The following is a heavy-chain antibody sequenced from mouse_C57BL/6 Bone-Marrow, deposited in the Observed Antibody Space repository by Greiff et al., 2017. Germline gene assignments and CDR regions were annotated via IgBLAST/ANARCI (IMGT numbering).Heavy chain of an antibody. CDR1: GYTFTDYY. V-gene: IGHV1-76*01. CDR2: IFPGSGNT. D-gene: IGHD4-1*01. Sequence: QVQLQQSGAELVRPGASVKLSCKASGYTFTDYYINWVKQRPGQGLELIARIFPGSGNTYYNEKFKGKATLTAEKSSSTAYMQLSSLTSEDSAVYFCASQGPNGDDYWGQGTTLTVSS. CDR3: ASQGPNGDDY. J-gene: IGHJ2*01.